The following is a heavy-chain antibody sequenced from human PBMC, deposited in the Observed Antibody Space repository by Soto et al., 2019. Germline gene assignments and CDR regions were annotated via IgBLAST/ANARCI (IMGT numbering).Heavy chain of an antibody. V-gene: IGHV3-74*01. CDR2: INSDGSST. D-gene: IGHD1-26*01. CDR1: GFTFSSYW. J-gene: IGHJ6*02. CDR3: ARGLPIVGANNYGMDV. Sequence: VGSLRLSCAASGFTFSSYWMHWVRQAPGKGLVWVSRINSDGSSTSYADSVKGRFTISRDNAKNTLYLQMNSLRAEDTAVYYCARGLPIVGANNYGMDVWGQGTTVTVSS.